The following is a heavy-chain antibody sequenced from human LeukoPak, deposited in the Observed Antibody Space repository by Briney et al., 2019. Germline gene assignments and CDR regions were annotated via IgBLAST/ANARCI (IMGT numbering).Heavy chain of an antibody. V-gene: IGHV4-38-2*02. D-gene: IGHD6-13*01. Sequence: SETLSLTCTVSGYSISSGYYWGWIRQPPGKGLEWIGSIYHSGSTYYNPSLKSRVTISVDTSKNQFSLKLSSVTAADTAVYFCARAYSSSWYFNWFDPWGQGTQVTVSS. CDR2: IYHSGST. CDR3: ARAYSSSWYFNWFDP. J-gene: IGHJ5*02. CDR1: GYSISSGYY.